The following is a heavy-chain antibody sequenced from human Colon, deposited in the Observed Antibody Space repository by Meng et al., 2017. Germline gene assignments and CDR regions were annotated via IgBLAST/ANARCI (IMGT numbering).Heavy chain of an antibody. CDR1: GNTFSNYH. D-gene: IGHD6-19*01. CDR2: INPSGGT. Sequence: QVQFGQAGAVVKNPGAPVKFSCKASGNTFSNYHTHWVRQAPGQGLEWMGIINPSGGTSYAQMFQGRVTMTRDTSTNTVYMEVSSLRSEDTAVYFCARVYTSGWQGDHWGQGTLVTVSS. V-gene: IGHV1-46*01. J-gene: IGHJ4*02. CDR3: ARVYTSGWQGDH.